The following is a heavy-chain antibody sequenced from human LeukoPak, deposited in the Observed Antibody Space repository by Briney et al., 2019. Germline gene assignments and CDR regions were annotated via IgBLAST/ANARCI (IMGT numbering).Heavy chain of an antibody. D-gene: IGHD1-26*01. CDR1: GYTFTGYY. V-gene: IGHV1-2*02. J-gene: IGHJ4*02. CDR2: INPNSGGT. CDR3: AKDRQRFIVGASGGLAGFDY. Sequence: ASVKVSCKASGYTFTGYYMHWVRQAPGQGLEWMGWINPNSGGTNYAQKFQGRVTMTRDTSISTAYMELSRLRAEDTAVYYCAKDRQRFIVGASGGLAGFDYWGLGTLVTVSS.